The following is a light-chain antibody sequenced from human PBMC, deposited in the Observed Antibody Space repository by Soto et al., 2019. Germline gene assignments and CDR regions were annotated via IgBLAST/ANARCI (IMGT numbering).Light chain of an antibody. Sequence: DIQMTQSPSTLSASVGDSVTITCRASQSISSWLAWYQQKLGKAPKLLIYDASNLETGVPSRFSGSGSGTDFTFTISSLQPEDIATYYCQQYSHLITFGQGTRLEIK. CDR2: DAS. CDR3: QQYSHLIT. CDR1: QSISSW. J-gene: IGKJ5*01. V-gene: IGKV1-5*01.